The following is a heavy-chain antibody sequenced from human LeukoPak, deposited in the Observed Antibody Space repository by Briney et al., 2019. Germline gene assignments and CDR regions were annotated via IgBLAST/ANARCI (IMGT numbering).Heavy chain of an antibody. V-gene: IGHV1-24*01. J-gene: IGHJ4*02. CDR3: ATNLIAAAGNDDY. D-gene: IGHD6-13*01. CDR1: GYTLTELS. Sequence: AASVKVSCKVSGYTLTELSMHWVRQDPGTGLEWMGGFDPEDGETIYAQKFQGRVTMTEDTSTDTAYMELSSLRSEDTAVYYCATNLIAAAGNDDYWGQGTLVTVSS. CDR2: FDPEDGET.